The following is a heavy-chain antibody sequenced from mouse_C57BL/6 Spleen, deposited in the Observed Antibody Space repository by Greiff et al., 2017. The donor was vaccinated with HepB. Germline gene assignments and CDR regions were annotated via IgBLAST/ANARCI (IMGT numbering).Heavy chain of an antibody. CDR3: ANSLYGSRAGFAY. CDR2: ILPGGGST. Sequence: QVQLKESGAELMKPGASVKLSCKATGYTFTGYWIEWVKQSPGHGLEWIGEILPGGGSTNYNDKFKGKATFTADTSSNTAYMQLSSLTTEDSAIYYGANSLYGSRAGFAYWGQGTLVTVSA. D-gene: IGHD1-1*01. J-gene: IGHJ3*01. CDR1: GYTFTGYW. V-gene: IGHV1-9*01.